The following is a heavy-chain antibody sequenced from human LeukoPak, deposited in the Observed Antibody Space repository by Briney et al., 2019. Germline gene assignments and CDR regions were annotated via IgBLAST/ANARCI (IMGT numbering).Heavy chain of an antibody. CDR3: ARVEVSGSYSPEFDY. J-gene: IGHJ4*02. V-gene: IGHV4-38-2*02. CDR1: GYSISSGYY. Sequence: SETLSLTCTVSGYSISSGYYWGWIRQPPGKGLEWIGSIYHSGSTYYNPSLKSRVTISVDTSKNQFSLKLSSVTAADTAVYYCARVEVSGSYSPEFDYWGQGTLVTVSS. CDR2: IYHSGST. D-gene: IGHD1-26*01.